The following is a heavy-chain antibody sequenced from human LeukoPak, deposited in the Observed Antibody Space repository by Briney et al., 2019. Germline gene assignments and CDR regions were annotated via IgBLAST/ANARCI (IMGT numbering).Heavy chain of an antibody. D-gene: IGHD1-26*01. CDR2: ISSGSRTI. Sequence: GGSLRLSCAASGFTFSGYSMNWVRQAPGKGLEWLSYISSGSRTIYYADSVKGRFTVSRDNAKNSLYLQMNSLRAEDTAVYYCARESISGHRDFDYWRQGALVTVSS. V-gene: IGHV3-48*01. CDR3: ARESISGHRDFDY. CDR1: GFTFSGYS. J-gene: IGHJ4*02.